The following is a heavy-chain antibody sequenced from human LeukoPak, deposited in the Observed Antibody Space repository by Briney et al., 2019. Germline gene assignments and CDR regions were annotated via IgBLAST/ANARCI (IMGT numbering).Heavy chain of an antibody. Sequence: SETLSLTCAAYGGSFSSYYWSWIRQPPGKGLEWIGYIYFSGSTNYNPSLKSRVTISVDTSKNQFSLKLSSVTAADTAVYYCARGGWSLDYWGQGTLVTVSS. D-gene: IGHD2-15*01. CDR1: GGSFSSYY. CDR2: IYFSGST. V-gene: IGHV4-59*01. J-gene: IGHJ4*02. CDR3: ARGGWSLDY.